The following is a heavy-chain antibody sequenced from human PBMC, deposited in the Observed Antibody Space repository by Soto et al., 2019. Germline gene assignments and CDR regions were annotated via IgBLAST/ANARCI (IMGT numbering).Heavy chain of an antibody. CDR2: INPDSDNT. V-gene: IGHV1-8*01. Sequence: ASVKVSCKTSGYTFTNYDINWVRQAAGQGLEWMGWINPDSDNTGYAQKFQGRVTMTRDTSISTAYMELNSLRSEDTAVYYCARGRRYCTTTSCYPPALFPYGMDVWG. D-gene: IGHD2-2*01. J-gene: IGHJ6*02. CDR3: ARGRRYCTTTSCYPPALFPYGMDV. CDR1: GYTFTNYD.